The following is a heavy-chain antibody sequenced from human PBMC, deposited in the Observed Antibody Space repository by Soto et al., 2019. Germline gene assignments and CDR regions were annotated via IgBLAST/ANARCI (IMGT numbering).Heavy chain of an antibody. Sequence: ASVKVSCKVSGYTLTELSMHWVRQAPGKGLAWMGGFDPEDGETIYAQKFQGRVTMTEDTSTDTAYMELSSLRSEDTAVYYCATLGRGLEWLFWFDYWGQGPLVTVSS. CDR3: ATLGRGLEWLFWFDY. CDR1: GYTLTELS. D-gene: IGHD3-3*01. CDR2: FDPEDGET. J-gene: IGHJ4*02. V-gene: IGHV1-24*01.